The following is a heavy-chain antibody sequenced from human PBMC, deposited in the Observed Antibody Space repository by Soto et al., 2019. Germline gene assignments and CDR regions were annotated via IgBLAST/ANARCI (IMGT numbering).Heavy chain of an antibody. CDR3: ARDTTVTTGENYYYYYMDV. CDR2: IIPILGIA. J-gene: IGHJ6*03. Sequence: SVKVSCKASGGTFSSYTISWVRQAPGQGLEWMGRIIPILGIANYAQKFQGRVTITADKSTSTAYMELSSLRSEDTAVYYCARDTTVTTGENYYYYYMDVWGKGTTVTVSS. CDR1: GGTFSSYT. D-gene: IGHD4-17*01. V-gene: IGHV1-69*04.